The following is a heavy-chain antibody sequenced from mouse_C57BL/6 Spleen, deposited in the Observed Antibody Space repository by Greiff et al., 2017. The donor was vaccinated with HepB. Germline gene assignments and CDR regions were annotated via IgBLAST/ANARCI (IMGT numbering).Heavy chain of an antibody. V-gene: IGHV5-6*01. CDR2: ISSGGSYT. D-gene: IGHD1-1*01. J-gene: IGHJ2*01. CDR3: ARPGGSYFDY. Sequence: EVKLVESGGDLVKPGGSLKLSCAASGFTFSSYGMSWVRQTPDKRLEWVATISSGGSYTYYPDSVKGRFTISRDNAKNTLYLQMSSLKSEDTAMYYCARPGGSYFDYWGQGTTLTVSS. CDR1: GFTFSSYG.